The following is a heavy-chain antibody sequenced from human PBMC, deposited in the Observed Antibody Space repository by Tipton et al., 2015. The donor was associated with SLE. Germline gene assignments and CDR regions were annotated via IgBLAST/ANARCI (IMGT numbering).Heavy chain of an antibody. CDR2: IYYSGST. J-gene: IGHJ4*02. CDR3: ASSKRGPGYGGYFDY. D-gene: IGHD5-12*01. CDR1: GGSISSYY. V-gene: IGHV4-59*01. Sequence: TLSLTCTVSGGSISSYYWSWIRQPPGKGLEWIGYIYYSGSTNYNPSIKSRVTISVDTSKNQFSLKLSSLTAADTAVYYCASSKRGPGYGGYFDYWGQGTLVTVSS.